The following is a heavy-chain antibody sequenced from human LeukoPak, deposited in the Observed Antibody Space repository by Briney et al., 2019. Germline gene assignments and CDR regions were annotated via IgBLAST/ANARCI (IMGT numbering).Heavy chain of an antibody. J-gene: IGHJ4*02. Sequence: GRSLRLSCAASGFTFSSYGMHWVRQAPGKGLEWVAVIWYDGSNKYYADSVKGRFTISRDNSKNTLYLQMNSLRAEDTAVYYCARSGREATEIDYWGQGTLVTVSS. CDR1: GFTFSSYG. CDR3: ARSGREATEIDY. V-gene: IGHV3-33*01. D-gene: IGHD1-1*01. CDR2: IWYDGSNK.